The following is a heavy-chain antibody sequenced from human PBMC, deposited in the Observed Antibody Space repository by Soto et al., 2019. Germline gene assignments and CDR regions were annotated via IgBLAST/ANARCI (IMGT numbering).Heavy chain of an antibody. CDR3: SRVARYNSSAVAFSYYDMDV. V-gene: IGHV3-21*01. Sequence: GGSLRLSCAASGFTFSSYSMNWVRQAPGKGLEWVSSISSSSSYIYYADSVKGRFTISRDNAKNSLYLQMNSLRAEDAAVYYCSRVARYNSSAVAFSYYDMDVWGKGTTVTVSS. CDR1: GFTFSSYS. D-gene: IGHD6-6*01. CDR2: ISSSSSYI. J-gene: IGHJ6*03.